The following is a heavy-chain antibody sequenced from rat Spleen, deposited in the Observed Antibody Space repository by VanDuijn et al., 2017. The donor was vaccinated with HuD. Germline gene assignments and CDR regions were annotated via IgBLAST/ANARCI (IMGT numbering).Heavy chain of an antibody. CDR1: GFSVTSYH. V-gene: IGHV2-30*01. CDR3: AIAFEGNYYSHSFDY. Sequence: QVQLKESGPGLVQPSQTLSLACTVSGFSVTSYHVHWVRQPSGKGLEWMGVIWTGGTTEYNSALKSRLSISRDTSKSQVLLKMDSLQTADTATYFCAIAFEGNYYSHSFDYWGQGVMVTVSS. J-gene: IGHJ2*01. CDR2: IWTGGTT. D-gene: IGHD1-12*02.